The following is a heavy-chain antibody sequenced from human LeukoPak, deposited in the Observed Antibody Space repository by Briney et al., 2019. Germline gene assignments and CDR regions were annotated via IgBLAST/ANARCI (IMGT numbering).Heavy chain of an antibody. V-gene: IGHV4-34*01. CDR1: GGSISSYY. CDR2: INHSGST. CDR3: ARGRFVPVDSSGWYPPSGEWFDP. J-gene: IGHJ5*02. Sequence: SETLSLTCTVSGGSISSYYWSWIRQPPGKGLEWIGEINHSGSTNYNPSLKSRVTISVDTSKNQFSLKLSSVTPEDTAVYYCARGRFVPVDSSGWYPPSGEWFDPWGQGTLVTVSS. D-gene: IGHD6-19*01.